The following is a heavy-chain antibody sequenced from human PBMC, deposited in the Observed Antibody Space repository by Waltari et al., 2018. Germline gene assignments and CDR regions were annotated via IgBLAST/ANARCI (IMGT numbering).Heavy chain of an antibody. Sequence: QVQLQQWGAGLLKPSETLSLTCAVYGGSFSGYYWSWIRQPTGKGLEWIGEINHSGSTNYNPSLKSRVTISVDTSKNQFSLKLSSVTAADTAVYYCARTTTDIVVVVAASDAFDIWGQGTMVTVSS. D-gene: IGHD2-15*01. CDR3: ARTTTDIVVVVAASDAFDI. CDR2: INHSGST. CDR1: GGSFSGYY. J-gene: IGHJ3*02. V-gene: IGHV4-34*01.